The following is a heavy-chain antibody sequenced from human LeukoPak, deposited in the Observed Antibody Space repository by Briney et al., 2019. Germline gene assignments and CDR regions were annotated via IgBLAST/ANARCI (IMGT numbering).Heavy chain of an antibody. CDR3: VRESFSRGDFN. CDR1: GFTFSTYA. D-gene: IGHD7-27*01. Sequence: PGGSLRLSCAASGFTFSTYAVSWVRQAPRKGLEWVATIRYDGDEKFYVDSVTGRFTISRDNAKNSLFLHMNSLAAEDTAVYYCVRESFSRGDFNWGQGTLVSVSS. J-gene: IGHJ4*02. CDR2: IRYDGDEK. V-gene: IGHV3-7*01.